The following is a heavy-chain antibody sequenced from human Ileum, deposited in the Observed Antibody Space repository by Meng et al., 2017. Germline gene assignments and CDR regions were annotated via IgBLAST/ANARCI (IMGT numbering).Heavy chain of an antibody. D-gene: IGHD5-12*01. Sequence: QKWGQGLVKPSAPLSPACTVSGGSIRSSSYYWGWIRQPPGKGLEWIGTIYYSGSTYYSPSLKSRVTISVDTSKNQFSLKLSSVTAADTAVYYCARERADIVASHGDHWGQGTLVTVSS. CDR3: ARERADIVASHGDH. CDR2: IYYSGST. J-gene: IGHJ4*02. V-gene: IGHV4-39*07. CDR1: GGSIRSSSYY.